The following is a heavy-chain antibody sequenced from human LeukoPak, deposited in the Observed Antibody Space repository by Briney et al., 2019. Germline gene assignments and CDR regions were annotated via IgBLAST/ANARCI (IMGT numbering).Heavy chain of an antibody. J-gene: IGHJ5*02. V-gene: IGHV3-23*01. CDR1: GFTFSTYA. CDR3: ARDVYSSSPLRVPFDP. D-gene: IGHD6-6*01. Sequence: QPGGSLRLSCAASGFTFSTYAMTWVRQAPGKGLEWVSGISSIGGSTYYADSVKGRFTISRDNSKKTLYLQMNSLRSEDTAVYYCARDVYSSSPLRVPFDPWAREPWSPSPQ. CDR2: ISSIGGST.